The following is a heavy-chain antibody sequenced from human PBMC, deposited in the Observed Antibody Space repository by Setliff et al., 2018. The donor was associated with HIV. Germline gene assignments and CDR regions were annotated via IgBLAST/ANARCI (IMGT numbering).Heavy chain of an antibody. Sequence: PSETLSLTCTVSGGSIIDSRYFWSWIRQPPGKGLEWIGYIYYSGTTNYNPSLKSRVTISIDTSKSQISLKLTSVTAADTAMYHCARVYYFDSSGYYQRGDAFDIWGQGTMVTVSS. V-gene: IGHV4-61*01. CDR1: GGSIIDSRYF. D-gene: IGHD3-22*01. CDR2: IYYSGTT. CDR3: ARVYYFDSSGYYQRGDAFDI. J-gene: IGHJ3*02.